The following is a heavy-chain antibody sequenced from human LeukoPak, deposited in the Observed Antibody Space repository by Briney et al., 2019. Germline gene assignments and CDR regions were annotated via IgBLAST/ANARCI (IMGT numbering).Heavy chain of an antibody. CDR3: ASSYSDSYGSLYYYYMDV. CDR1: GGSISSSSYY. D-gene: IGHD5-18*01. J-gene: IGHJ6*03. Sequence: SETLSLTCTVSGGSISSSSYYWGWIRQPAGKGLEWIGRIYTSGSTNYNPSLKSRVTMSVDTSKNQFSLKLSSVTAADTAVYYCASSYSDSYGSLYYYYMDVWGKGTTVTVSS. V-gene: IGHV4-61*02. CDR2: IYTSGST.